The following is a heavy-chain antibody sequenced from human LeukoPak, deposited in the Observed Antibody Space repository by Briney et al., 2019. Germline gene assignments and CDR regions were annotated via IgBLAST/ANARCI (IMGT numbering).Heavy chain of an antibody. V-gene: IGHV3-33*01. CDR1: GFTLSSYG. CDR3: ARGDGYNDAEYLQH. Sequence: GGSLRLSCAASGFTLSSYGMHWVRQAPGKGVEGVAVIWYEGSNQYYGDSVKDRFTISRDNSKKTLYLQMNSLRVEDTAVYYCARGDGYNDAEYLQHWGQGTLVTVS. CDR2: IWYEGSNQ. D-gene: IGHD5-24*01. J-gene: IGHJ1*01.